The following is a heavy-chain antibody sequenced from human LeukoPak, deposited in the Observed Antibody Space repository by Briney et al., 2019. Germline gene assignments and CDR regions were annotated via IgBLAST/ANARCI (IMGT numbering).Heavy chain of an antibody. CDR1: GYTSTGYY. CDR3: ASGYCSSTSCYGYYYYYMDV. Sequence: ASVKVSCKASGYTSTGYYMHWVRQAPGQGLEWMGWINPNSGGTNYAQKFQGRVTMTRDTSISTAYMELSRLRSDDTAVYYCASGYCSSTSCYGYYYYYMDVWGKGTMVTVSS. D-gene: IGHD2-2*01. J-gene: IGHJ6*03. V-gene: IGHV1-2*02. CDR2: INPNSGGT.